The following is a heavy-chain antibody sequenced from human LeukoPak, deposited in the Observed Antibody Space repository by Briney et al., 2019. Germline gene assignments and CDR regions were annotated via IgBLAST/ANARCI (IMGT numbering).Heavy chain of an antibody. D-gene: IGHD5-12*01. V-gene: IGHV3-7*01. CDR2: INQGGSEE. CDR3: VRDGGVSGYDLLDY. J-gene: IGHJ4*02. Sequence: PGGSLRLSCAASGFTFSNYWMTWVRQAPGKGLEWVAHINQGGSEEHYMDSVKARFTISRDNAKNSLSLQMNSLRAEDTAVYYCVRDGGVSGYDLLDYWGRGTLVTVSS. CDR1: GFTFSNYW.